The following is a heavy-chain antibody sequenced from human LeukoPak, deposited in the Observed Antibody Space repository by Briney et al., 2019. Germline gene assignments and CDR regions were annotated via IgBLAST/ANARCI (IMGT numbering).Heavy chain of an antibody. CDR1: GFTFSTYA. J-gene: IGHJ4*02. Sequence: GGSLKLSCAASGFTFSTYAMSWVRQAPGKGLEWVSGISGSGRGGNTYYADSVKGRFTISRDNSKNTLYLQMNSLRAEDTAVYYCAKSGLNRFDYWGQGTLVTVSS. V-gene: IGHV3-23*01. CDR2: ISGSGRGGNT. D-gene: IGHD2-15*01. CDR3: AKSGLNRFDY.